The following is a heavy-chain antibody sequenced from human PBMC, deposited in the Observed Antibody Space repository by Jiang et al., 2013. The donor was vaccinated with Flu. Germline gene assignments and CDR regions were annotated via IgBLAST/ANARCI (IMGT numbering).Heavy chain of an antibody. V-gene: IGHV4-39*07. Sequence: LKPSETLSLTCTVSGGSISSSSYYWGWIRRPPGKGPEWIGTIYYSGNTYYNPSLKSRVTISVDTSKTQFSLKLNSVTAADTAVYYCARKRFFRELHFDYWGQGTLVTVSS. CDR1: GGSISSSSYY. CDR3: ARKRFFRELHFDY. CDR2: IYYSGNT. J-gene: IGHJ4*02. D-gene: IGHD1-26*01.